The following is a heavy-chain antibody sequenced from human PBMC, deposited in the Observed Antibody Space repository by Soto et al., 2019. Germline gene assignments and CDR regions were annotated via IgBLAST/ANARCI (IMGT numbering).Heavy chain of an antibody. Sequence: ASVKVSCKASGYTFTSYYMHWVRQAPGQGLEWMGIINPSGGSTSYAQKFQGRVTMTRDTSTSTVYMELSSLRSEDTAVYYCARDRSRYYYYYGMDVWGQGTTVTVSS. CDR1: GYTFTSYY. CDR3: ARDRSRYYYYYGMDV. CDR2: INPSGGST. J-gene: IGHJ6*02. V-gene: IGHV1-46*01.